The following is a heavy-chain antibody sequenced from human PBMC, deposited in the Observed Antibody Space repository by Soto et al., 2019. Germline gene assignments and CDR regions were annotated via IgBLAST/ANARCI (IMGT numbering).Heavy chain of an antibody. CDR2: IYYSGST. Sequence: PSETLSLTCTVSGGSISSSSYYWGWIRQPPGKGLEWIGSIYYSGSTYYNPSLKSRVTISVDTSKNQFSLKLSSVTAADTAVYYCARGLGCSSTSCYGGWFDPWGQGTLVTVSS. CDR3: ARGLGCSSTSCYGGWFDP. CDR1: GGSISSSSYY. J-gene: IGHJ5*02. D-gene: IGHD2-2*01. V-gene: IGHV4-39*01.